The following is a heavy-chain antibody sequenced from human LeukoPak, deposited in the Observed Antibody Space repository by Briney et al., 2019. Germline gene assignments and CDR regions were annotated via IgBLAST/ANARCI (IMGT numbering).Heavy chain of an antibody. J-gene: IGHJ2*01. Sequence: SETLSLTCAVYGGSFSGYYWSWIRQPPGKGLEWIGEINHSGSTNYNPSLKSRVTISVDTSKNQFPLKLSSVTAADTAVYYCARDPSSSWAWYFDLWGRGTLVTVSS. V-gene: IGHV4-34*01. CDR1: GGSFSGYY. D-gene: IGHD6-13*01. CDR3: ARDPSSSWAWYFDL. CDR2: INHSGST.